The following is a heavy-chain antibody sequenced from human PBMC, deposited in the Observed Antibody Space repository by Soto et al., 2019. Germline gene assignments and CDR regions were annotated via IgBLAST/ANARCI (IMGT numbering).Heavy chain of an antibody. V-gene: IGHV3-9*01. J-gene: IGHJ3*02. CDR1: GFTFDDYA. D-gene: IGHD3-3*01. CDR2: ISWNSGSI. Sequence: EVQLVESGGGLVQPGRSLRLSCAASGFTFDDYAMHWVRQAPGKGLEWVSGISWNSGSIGYADSVKGRFTISRDNAKNSLYLHMKSLRAEDTALYYCAKDMEGSMYYDFWSAARPAAFDIWGQGTMVTVSS. CDR3: AKDMEGSMYYDFWSAARPAAFDI.